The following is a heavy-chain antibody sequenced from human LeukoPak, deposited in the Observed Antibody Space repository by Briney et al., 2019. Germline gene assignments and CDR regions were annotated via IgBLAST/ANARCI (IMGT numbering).Heavy chain of an antibody. J-gene: IGHJ4*02. CDR3: AKDSGYSYAFDY. Sequence: PGGSLRLPCAASGFTSDDYTMHWVRQAPGKGLEWVSLISWDGGSTYYADSVKGRFTISRDNSKNSLYLQMNSLRTEDTALYYCAKDSGYSYAFDYWGQGTLVTVSS. V-gene: IGHV3-43*01. CDR2: ISWDGGST. CDR1: GFTSDDYT. D-gene: IGHD5-18*01.